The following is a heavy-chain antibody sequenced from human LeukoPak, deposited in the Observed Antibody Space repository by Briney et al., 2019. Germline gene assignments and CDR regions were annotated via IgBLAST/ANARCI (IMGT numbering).Heavy chain of an antibody. Sequence: SETLSLTCSVSGGSISGYYWDWIRQPAGKGLEWVGRIYTSGSTNYNPSLKSRVTMSVDTSKNQFSLKLSPVTAADTAVYYCARRYSSGSSFDYWGQGTLVTVSS. CDR2: IYTSGST. V-gene: IGHV4-4*07. J-gene: IGHJ4*02. CDR3: ARRYSSGSSFDY. D-gene: IGHD6-19*01. CDR1: GGSISGYY.